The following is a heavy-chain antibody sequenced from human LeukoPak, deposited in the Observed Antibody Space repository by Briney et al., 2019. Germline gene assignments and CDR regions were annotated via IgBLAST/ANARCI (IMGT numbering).Heavy chain of an antibody. J-gene: IGHJ5*02. D-gene: IGHD3-9*01. CDR2: IKQDESEK. CDR1: GFTFSSYW. CDR3: ARGGYYDILTGTNWFDP. Sequence: PGGSLRLSCAASGFTFSSYWMSWVRQAPEKGLEWVANIKQDESEKYYVDSVKGRFTISRDNAKNSLYLQMNSLRPEDTAVYYCARGGYYDILTGTNWFDPWGQGTLVTVSS. V-gene: IGHV3-7*05.